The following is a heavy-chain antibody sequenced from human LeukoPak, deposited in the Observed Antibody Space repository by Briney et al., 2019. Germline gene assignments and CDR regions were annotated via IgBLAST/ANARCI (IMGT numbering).Heavy chain of an antibody. CDR1: GGSFSGYY. CDR2: INHSGST. CDR3: ASTGIAVAGRVDY. D-gene: IGHD6-19*01. V-gene: IGHV4-34*01. J-gene: IGHJ4*02. Sequence: MSSETLSLTCAVYGGSFSGYYWSWIRQPPGKGLEWIEEINHSGSTNYNPSLKSRVTISVDTSKNQFSLKLSSVTAADTAVYYCASTGIAVAGRVDYWGQGTLVTVSS.